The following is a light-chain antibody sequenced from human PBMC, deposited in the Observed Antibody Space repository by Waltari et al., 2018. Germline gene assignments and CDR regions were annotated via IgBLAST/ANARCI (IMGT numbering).Light chain of an antibody. Sequence: DIQMTQSPSTLSASVGDRVSITCRASQNMNSYLAWYQQKPGKAPKRLIYGASSLESGVPLRFSGTASGTEFTLTISSLQPDDFATYYCHRYDSFPNTFGQGTK. CDR1: QNMNSY. CDR3: HRYDSFPNT. V-gene: IGKV1-5*01. J-gene: IGKJ2*01. CDR2: GAS.